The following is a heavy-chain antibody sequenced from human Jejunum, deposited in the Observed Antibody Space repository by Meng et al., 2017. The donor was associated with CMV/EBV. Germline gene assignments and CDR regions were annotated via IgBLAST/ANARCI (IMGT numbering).Heavy chain of an antibody. D-gene: IGHD2-15*01. V-gene: IGHV2-5*02. Sequence: FSRSTRGVGVGWNRQPPGRALEWLALIYGDGDERYSPSLKTKLTITKDTSKNQVVLTMTNMDPVDTATYYCAHSYCSGGTCYSFYYWGQGTLVTVSS. CDR1: FSRSTRGVG. CDR3: AHSYCSGGTCYSFYY. CDR2: IYGDGDE. J-gene: IGHJ4*02.